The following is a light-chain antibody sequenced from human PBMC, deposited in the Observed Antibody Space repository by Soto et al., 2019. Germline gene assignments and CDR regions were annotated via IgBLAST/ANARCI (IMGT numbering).Light chain of an antibody. Sequence: EIVLTQSPGTLSLSPGERATLSCRASQSVSSSYLAWYQQKPGLAPRLLIYDASSRATGIPDRFSGSGSGTDFTLTISRLEPEDFAVYYCQQYGNSPLTFGGGTKVDIK. CDR3: QQYGNSPLT. CDR1: QSVSSSY. J-gene: IGKJ4*01. V-gene: IGKV3D-20*01. CDR2: DAS.